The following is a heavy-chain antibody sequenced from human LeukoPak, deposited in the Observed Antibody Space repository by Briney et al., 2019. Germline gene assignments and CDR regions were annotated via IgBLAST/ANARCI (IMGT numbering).Heavy chain of an antibody. J-gene: IGHJ4*02. D-gene: IGHD3-10*01. Sequence: GGSLRLSCVGSGFTFSTYAMNWVRQAPGKGLDWVSGIIGSAARTYYADSVKGRFTISRDNSKNTLYLQMTSLRAEDTAVYYCARGGSGGYYPYYFDYWGQGNVVTVSS. V-gene: IGHV3-23*01. CDR1: GFTFSTYA. CDR3: ARGGSGGYYPYYFDY. CDR2: IIGSAART.